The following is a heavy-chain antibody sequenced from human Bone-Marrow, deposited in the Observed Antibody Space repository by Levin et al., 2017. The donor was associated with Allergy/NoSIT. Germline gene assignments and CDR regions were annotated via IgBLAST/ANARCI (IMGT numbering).Heavy chain of an antibody. J-gene: IGHJ4*02. D-gene: IGHD2-8*02. V-gene: IGHV1-46*01. Sequence: ASVKVSCKASGYTFINHYMHWLRQAPGQGPEWMGIINSSGGSTNYAQKFQGRVTMTRDTSTSTVYMQLSSLSSDDTAVYYCVRDRLLHCAGGGCYYVDYWGQGTLVTVCS. CDR2: INSSGGST. CDR1: GYTFINHY. CDR3: VRDRLLHCAGGGCYYVDY.